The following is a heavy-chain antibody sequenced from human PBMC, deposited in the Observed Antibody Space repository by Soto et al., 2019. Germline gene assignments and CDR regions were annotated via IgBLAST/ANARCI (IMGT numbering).Heavy chain of an antibody. CDR2: INHSGST. CDR1: GGSFSGYY. D-gene: IGHD3-22*01. Sequence: SETLSLTCAVYGGSFSGYYWSWIRQPPGKGLEWIGEINHSGSTNYNPSLKSRVTISVDTSKNQFSLKLSSVTAADTAVYYCAQNDYYDSSGYDDAFDIWGQGTMVTVSS. J-gene: IGHJ3*02. V-gene: IGHV4-34*01. CDR3: AQNDYYDSSGYDDAFDI.